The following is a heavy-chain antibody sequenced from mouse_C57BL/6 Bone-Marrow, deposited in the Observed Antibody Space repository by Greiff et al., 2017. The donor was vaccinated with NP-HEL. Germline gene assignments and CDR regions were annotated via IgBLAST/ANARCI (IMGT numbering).Heavy chain of an antibody. J-gene: IGHJ2*01. Sequence: QVQLQQSGAELVKPGASVKMSCKASGYTFTTYPIEWVKQNHGKSLEWIGNFHPYNDDTEYNEKFKNKATLTVEQSCSTVYLELSLLSSDGSSVYYGARGGNYWYYFDYWGQGTTLTVSS. CDR2: FHPYNDDT. V-gene: IGHV1-47*01. CDR1: GYTFTTYP. CDR3: ARGGNYWYYFDY. D-gene: IGHD2-1*01.